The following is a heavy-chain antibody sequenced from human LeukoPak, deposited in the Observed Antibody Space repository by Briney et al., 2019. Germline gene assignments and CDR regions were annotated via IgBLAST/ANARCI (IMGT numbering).Heavy chain of an antibody. CDR2: ISSSSSYI. CDR3: AREDSGSSSFWLDP. J-gene: IGHJ5*02. Sequence: GGSLRLSCAASGFTFSSYSMNWVRQAPGKGLEWVSSISSSSSYIYYADSVKGRFTISRDNAKNSLYLQMNSLRADDMAVYYCAREDSGSSSFWLDPWGQGTLVTVSS. CDR1: GFTFSSYS. D-gene: IGHD1-26*01. V-gene: IGHV3-21*04.